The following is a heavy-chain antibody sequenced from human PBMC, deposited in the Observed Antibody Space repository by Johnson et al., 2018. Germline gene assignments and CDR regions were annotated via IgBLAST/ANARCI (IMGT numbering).Heavy chain of an antibody. J-gene: IGHJ6*02. V-gene: IGHV3-21*04. D-gene: IGHD6-19*01. CDR1: GFTFSSYS. CDR2: ISSSSSYI. Sequence: VQLVQSGGGLVKPGGSLRLSCAASGFTFSSYSMNWVRQAPGKGLEWVSSISSSSSYIYYADSVKGRFTISRDNAKNSLYLQMNRLRAEDTALYYCAKDKGVAVERPYYYGMDVWGQGTTVTVSS. CDR3: AKDKGVAVERPYYYGMDV.